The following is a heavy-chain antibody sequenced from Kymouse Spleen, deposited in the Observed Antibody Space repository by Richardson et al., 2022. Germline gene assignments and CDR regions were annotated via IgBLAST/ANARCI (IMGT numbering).Heavy chain of an antibody. D-gene: IGHD3-10*01. CDR1: GGSISSSNW. V-gene: IGHV4-4*02. CDR3: ARDRITMVRIPNYYYYYGMDV. J-gene: IGHJ6*02. Sequence: QVQLQESGPGLVKPSGTLSLTCAVSGGSISSSNWWSWVRQPPGKGLEWIGEIYHSGSTNYNPSLKSRVTISVDKSKNQFSLKLSSVTAADTAVYYCARDRITMVRIPNYYYYYGMDVWGQGTTVTVSS. CDR2: IYHSGST.